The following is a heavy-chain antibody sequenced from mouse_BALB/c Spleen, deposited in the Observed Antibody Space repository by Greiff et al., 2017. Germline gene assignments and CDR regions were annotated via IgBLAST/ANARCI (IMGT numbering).Heavy chain of an antibody. CDR2: IYPGNSDT. CDR3: TRDEGDSSGYDAMDY. V-gene: IGHV1-5*01. J-gene: IGHJ4*01. Sequence: EVQLQQSGTVLARPGASVKMSCKASGYTFTSYWMHWVKQRPGQGLEWIGAIYPGNSDTSYNQKFKGKAKLTAVTSTSTAYMELSSLTNEDSAVYYCTRDEGDSSGYDAMDYWGQGTSVTVSS. D-gene: IGHD3-2*01. CDR1: GYTFTSYW.